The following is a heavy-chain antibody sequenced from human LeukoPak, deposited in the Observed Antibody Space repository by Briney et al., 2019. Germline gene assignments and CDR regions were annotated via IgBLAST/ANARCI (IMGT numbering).Heavy chain of an antibody. CDR1: GFTFSSYW. V-gene: IGHV3-74*03. Sequence: GGSLRLSCAASGFTFSSYWMHWVRQAPGKGLVWFSRINTDGSTTTYADSVKGRFTISRDNAKNTLYLQMNSLRAEDTAVYYCARGNGGHIDYWGQGTLVTVSS. J-gene: IGHJ4*02. CDR2: INTDGSTT. D-gene: IGHD4-23*01. CDR3: ARGNGGHIDY.